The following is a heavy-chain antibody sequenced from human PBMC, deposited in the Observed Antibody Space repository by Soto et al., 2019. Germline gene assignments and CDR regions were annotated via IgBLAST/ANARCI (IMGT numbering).Heavy chain of an antibody. CDR2: IYPADSYT. CDR1: GYRFTNYW. J-gene: IGHJ4*02. CDR3: ATGILGFYFDS. V-gene: IGHV5-51*01. Sequence: GESLKISCKASGYRFTNYWIGWVRQRPGKGLEWMGFIYPADSYTRYSPSSQGQVTFSVDTSTATAFLQWNSLKASDTAMYFCATGILGFYFDSWGQGTQVTVSS.